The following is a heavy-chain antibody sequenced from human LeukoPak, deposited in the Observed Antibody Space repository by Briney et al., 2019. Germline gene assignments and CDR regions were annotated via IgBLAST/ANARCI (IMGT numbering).Heavy chain of an antibody. CDR1: GFTFSNAW. D-gene: IGHD6-13*01. Sequence: PGGSLRRSCAASGFTFSNAWMSWVRQAPGKGLEWVGRIKSKTAGGTTDYAAPVKGRFTISRDDSKNTLYLQMNSLKTEDTAVYYCTTGSDSSSWYSGFDYWGQGTLVTVSS. CDR3: TTGSDSSSWYSGFDY. CDR2: IKSKTAGGTT. V-gene: IGHV3-15*01. J-gene: IGHJ4*02.